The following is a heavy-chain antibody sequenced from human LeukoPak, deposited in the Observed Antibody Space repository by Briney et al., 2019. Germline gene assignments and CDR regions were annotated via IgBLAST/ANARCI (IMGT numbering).Heavy chain of an antibody. J-gene: IGHJ4*02. CDR3: ARQWGLRSIDY. CDR2: IYYSGST. CDR1: GGSISSYY. V-gene: IGHV4-59*08. Sequence: PSETLSLTCTVSGGSISSYYWSWIRQPPGKGLEWIGYIYYSGSTNYNPSLKSRVTISVDTSKNQFSLKLSSVTAADTAVYYCARQWGLRSIDYWGQGTLVTVSS. D-gene: IGHD1-26*01.